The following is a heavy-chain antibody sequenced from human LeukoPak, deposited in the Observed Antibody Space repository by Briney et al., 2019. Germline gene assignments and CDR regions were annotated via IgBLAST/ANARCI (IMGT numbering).Heavy chain of an antibody. D-gene: IGHD6-6*01. Sequence: SVKVSCKASGGTFSSYAISWVRQAPGQGLEWMGGIIPIFGTANYAQKFRGRVTITTDESTSTAYMELSSLRSEDTAVYYCARVPTSSSIAALDDGYYYMDVWGKGTTVTVSS. CDR1: GGTFSSYA. CDR2: IIPIFGTA. V-gene: IGHV1-69*05. CDR3: ARVPTSSSIAALDDGYYYMDV. J-gene: IGHJ6*03.